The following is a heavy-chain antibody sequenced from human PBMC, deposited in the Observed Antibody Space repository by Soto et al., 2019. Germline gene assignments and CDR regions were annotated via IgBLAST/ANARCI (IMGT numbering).Heavy chain of an antibody. D-gene: IGHD2-2*01. CDR2: ISGSGGST. J-gene: IGHJ4*02. CDR3: AKGRGYCSSTSCYVGSDY. CDR1: GFTFSSYA. Sequence: EVQLLESGGGLVQPGGSLRLSCAASGFTFSSYAMSWVRQAPGKGLEWVSAISGSGGSTYYADSVKGRFTISRDNSKNTLYLPMNRLRAEDTGVYYCAKGRGYCSSTSCYVGSDYWGQGTLVTVSS. V-gene: IGHV3-23*01.